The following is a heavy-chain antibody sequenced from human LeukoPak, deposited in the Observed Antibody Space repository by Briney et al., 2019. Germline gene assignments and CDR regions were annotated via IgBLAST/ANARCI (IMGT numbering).Heavy chain of an antibody. V-gene: IGHV4-4*09. Sequence: SETLSLTCTVSGGSISSYYWSWIRQPPGKGLEWIGYTYTSGSTNYNPSLKSRVTISVDTSKNQFSLKLSSVTAADTAVYYCARHGTQLGYCSSTSCYNTGGYYFDYWGQGTLVTVSS. D-gene: IGHD2-2*02. CDR3: ARHGTQLGYCSSTSCYNTGGYYFDY. CDR1: GGSISSYY. CDR2: TYTSGST. J-gene: IGHJ4*02.